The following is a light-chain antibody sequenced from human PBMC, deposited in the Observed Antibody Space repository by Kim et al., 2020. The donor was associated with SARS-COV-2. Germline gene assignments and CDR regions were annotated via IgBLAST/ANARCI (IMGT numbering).Light chain of an antibody. J-gene: IGKJ2*03. Sequence: LSPGERATLSCRASQSISSSYLRWYQQKPGQAPRLLIYGASSRATGIPDRFSGSGSGTDFTLTISRLEPEDFAVYYCQHYGSAPYSFGQGTKLEI. CDR2: GAS. CDR3: QHYGSAPYS. CDR1: QSISSSY. V-gene: IGKV3-20*01.